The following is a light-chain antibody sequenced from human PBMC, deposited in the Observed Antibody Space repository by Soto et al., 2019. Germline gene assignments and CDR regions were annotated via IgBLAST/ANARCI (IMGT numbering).Light chain of an antibody. CDR2: EVS. V-gene: IGLV2-18*02. CDR3: NSYTSSSTYV. Sequence: SAPTQPPPVSGAPGQSVTISCTGNSSDVGSYNRVSWYQQPPGTAPKLMIYEVSNRPSGVPDRFSGSKSGNTASLTISGLQAEDEADYYCNSYTSSSTYVFGTGTKVTVL. J-gene: IGLJ1*01. CDR1: SSDVGSYNR.